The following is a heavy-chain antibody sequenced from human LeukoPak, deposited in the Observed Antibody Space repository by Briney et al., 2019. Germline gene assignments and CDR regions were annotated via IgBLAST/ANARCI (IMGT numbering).Heavy chain of an antibody. J-gene: IGHJ4*02. CDR1: GYTFTSYG. CDR2: ISAYNGNT. CDR3: AREGRIAAAGTPNDY. V-gene: IGHV1-18*01. Sequence: ASVTVSCKASGYTFTSYGISWVRQAPGQGLEWMGWISAYNGNTNYAQKLQGRVTMTTDTSTSTAYMELRSLRSDDTAVYYCAREGRIAAAGTPNDYWGQGTLVTVSS. D-gene: IGHD6-13*01.